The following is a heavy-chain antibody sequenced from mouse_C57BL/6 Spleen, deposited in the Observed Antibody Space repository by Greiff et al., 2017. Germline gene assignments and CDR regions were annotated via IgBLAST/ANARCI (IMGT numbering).Heavy chain of an antibody. J-gene: IGHJ2*01. Sequence: QVQLKESGPELVKPGASVKISCKASGYAFSSSWMNWVKQRPGKGLEWIGRIYPGDGDTNYNGKFKGKATLTADKSSSTAYMQLSSLTSEDSAVYFCARMITTVYFDYWGQGTTLTVSS. CDR3: ARMITTVYFDY. D-gene: IGHD1-1*01. CDR2: IYPGDGDT. CDR1: GYAFSSSW. V-gene: IGHV1-82*01.